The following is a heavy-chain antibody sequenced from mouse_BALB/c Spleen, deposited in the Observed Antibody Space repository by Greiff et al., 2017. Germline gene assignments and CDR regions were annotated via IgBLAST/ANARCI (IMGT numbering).Heavy chain of an antibody. J-gene: IGHJ3*01. V-gene: IGHV3-2*02. CDR3: ARMERYDRWFAY. CDR2: ISYSGST. CDR1: GYSITSDYA. D-gene: IGHD2-14*01. Sequence: EVKLLESGPGLVKPSQSLSLTCTVTGYSITSDYAWNWIRQFPGNKLEWMGYISYSGSTSYNPSLKSRISITRDTSKNQFFLQLNSVTTEDTATYYCARMERYDRWFAYWGQGTLVTVSA.